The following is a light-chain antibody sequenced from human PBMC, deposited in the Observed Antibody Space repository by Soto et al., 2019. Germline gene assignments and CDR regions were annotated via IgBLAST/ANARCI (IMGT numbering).Light chain of an antibody. V-gene: IGKV1-5*01. CDR3: HQYNSFSSWT. J-gene: IGKJ1*01. CDR2: DAS. CDR1: QSISSW. Sequence: DIQMTQSPSTLSASVGDRVTITCRASQSISSWLAWYQQKPGKAPKLLIYDASSLESGVPSRFSGSGSGTEFTLTISSLQPDDFATYYCHQYNSFSSWTFGQGTKVDIK.